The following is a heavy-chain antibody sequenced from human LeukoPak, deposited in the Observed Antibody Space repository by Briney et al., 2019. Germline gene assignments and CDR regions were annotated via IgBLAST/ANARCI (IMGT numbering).Heavy chain of an antibody. CDR2: INPNSGAT. J-gene: IGHJ5*02. CDR3: ARQAPTIRALGS. V-gene: IGHV1-2*02. Sequence: ASVKVSCTASGYTFTSYAMNWVRQAPGQGLEWMGWINPNSGATKYAQKFQGRVTMTRDTSNSTAYMELTRLRSDDTAVFYCARQAPTIRALGSWGQGTLVTVSS. CDR1: GYTFTSYA. D-gene: IGHD7-27*01.